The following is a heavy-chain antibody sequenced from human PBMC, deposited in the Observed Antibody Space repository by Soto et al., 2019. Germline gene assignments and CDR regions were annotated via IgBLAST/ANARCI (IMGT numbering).Heavy chain of an antibody. J-gene: IGHJ6*02. D-gene: IGHD5-12*01. Sequence: SVKVSCKASGGTFSSYAISWVRQAPGQGLEWMGGIIPIFGTANYAQKFQGRDTITADESTSTAYMELSSLRSEDTAVYYCAREMSGYDNPSYYYGMDVWGQGTTVTVSS. CDR3: AREMSGYDNPSYYYGMDV. CDR1: GGTFSSYA. CDR2: IIPIFGTA. V-gene: IGHV1-69*13.